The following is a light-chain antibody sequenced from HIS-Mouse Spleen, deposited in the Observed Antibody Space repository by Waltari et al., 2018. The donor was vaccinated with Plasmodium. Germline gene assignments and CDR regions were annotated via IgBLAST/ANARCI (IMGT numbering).Light chain of an antibody. CDR1: ALPKQY. V-gene: IGLV3-25*03. Sequence: SYELTQPPSVSVSPGQTARITCSGDALPKQYAYWYQQKPGQAPVLVIYKDSERPSGIPERFSGSSSGTTVTLTISGVQAEDEADYYCQSADSSGTPNWVFGGVTKLIVL. CDR3: QSADSSGTPNWV. CDR2: KDS. J-gene: IGLJ3*02.